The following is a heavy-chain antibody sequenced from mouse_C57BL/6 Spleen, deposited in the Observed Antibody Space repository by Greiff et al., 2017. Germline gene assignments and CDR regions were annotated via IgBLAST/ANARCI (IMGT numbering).Heavy chain of an antibody. CDR1: GYTFTSYW. J-gene: IGHJ4*01. Sequence: VQLQQPGAELVKPGASVKLSCKASGYTFTSYWMHWVKQRPGQGLEWIGMIHPNSGSTNYNEKFKSKATLTVDKSSSTAYMQLSSLTSEDSAVYYCAREGGNPKAMDYWGQGTSVTVSS. CDR3: AREGGNPKAMDY. CDR2: IHPNSGST. V-gene: IGHV1-64*01. D-gene: IGHD1-1*02.